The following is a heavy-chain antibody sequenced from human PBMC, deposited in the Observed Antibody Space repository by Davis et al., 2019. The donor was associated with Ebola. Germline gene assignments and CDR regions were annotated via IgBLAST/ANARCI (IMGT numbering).Heavy chain of an antibody. D-gene: IGHD3-16*01. J-gene: IGHJ5*02. CDR3: ATSYAGGWFDP. CDR1: GYSFTTYT. V-gene: IGHV1-3*01. CDR2: ITPGNGNT. Sequence: AASVKVSCKASGYSFTTYTIHWVRQAPGQRLEWMGWITPGNGNTRYSQKFQGRVTITRDTSASTAYMDLSSLRSEDTAVYYCATSYAGGWFDPWGQGTVVTVSS.